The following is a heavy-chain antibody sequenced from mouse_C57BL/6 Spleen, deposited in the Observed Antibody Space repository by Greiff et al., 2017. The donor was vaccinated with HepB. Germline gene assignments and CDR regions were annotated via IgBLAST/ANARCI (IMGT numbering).Heavy chain of an antibody. V-gene: IGHV5-6*01. CDR1: GFTFSSYG. D-gene: IGHD3-3*01. CDR3: ARQRGRVDY. CDR2: ISSGGSYT. J-gene: IGHJ2*01. Sequence: EVNVVESGGDLVKPGGSLKLSCAASGFTFSSYGMSWVRQTPDKRLEWVATISSGGSYTYYPDSVKGRFTISRDNAKNTLYLQMSSLKSEDTAMYYCARQRGRVDYWGQGTTLTVSS.